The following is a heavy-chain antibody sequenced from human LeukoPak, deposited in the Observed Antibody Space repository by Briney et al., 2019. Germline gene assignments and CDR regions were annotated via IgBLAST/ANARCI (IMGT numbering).Heavy chain of an antibody. V-gene: IGHV1-69*13. J-gene: IGHJ4*02. D-gene: IGHD5-18*01. CDR1: GGTFSSYA. Sequence: GASVKVSCKASGGTFSSYAISWVRQAPGQGLEWMGGIIPIFGTANYAQKFQGRVTITADESTSTAYMELSSLRSEDTAMYYCARVNSYGNYFDYWGQGTLVTVSS. CDR3: ARVNSYGNYFDY. CDR2: IIPIFGTA.